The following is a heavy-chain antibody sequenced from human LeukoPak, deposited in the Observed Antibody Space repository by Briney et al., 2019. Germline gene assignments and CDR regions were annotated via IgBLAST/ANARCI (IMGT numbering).Heavy chain of an antibody. D-gene: IGHD3-22*01. CDR1: GYTFTSYG. Sequence: ATVTVSCKASGYTFTSYGSSWVRQAPGQGLEWMGWISAYNGNTNYAQKLQGRVTMTTDTSTSTAYMELRSLRSDDTAVYYCARSSDYDSSGYPDYWGQGTLVTVSS. J-gene: IGHJ4*02. CDR2: ISAYNGNT. CDR3: ARSSDYDSSGYPDY. V-gene: IGHV1-18*01.